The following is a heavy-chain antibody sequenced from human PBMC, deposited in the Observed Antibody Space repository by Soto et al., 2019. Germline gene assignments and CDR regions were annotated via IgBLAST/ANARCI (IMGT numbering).Heavy chain of an antibody. CDR1: GYTFTSYG. CDR3: ARVPGFEYYYDSSGYSGYYFDY. Sequence: RASVKVSCKASGYTFTSYGISWVRQAPGQGLEWMGWISAYNGNTNYAQKLQGRVTITRDTSASTAYMELSSLRSEDTAVYYCARVPGFEYYYDSSGYSGYYFDYWGQGTLVTVSS. CDR2: ISAYNGNT. D-gene: IGHD3-22*01. J-gene: IGHJ4*02. V-gene: IGHV1-18*01.